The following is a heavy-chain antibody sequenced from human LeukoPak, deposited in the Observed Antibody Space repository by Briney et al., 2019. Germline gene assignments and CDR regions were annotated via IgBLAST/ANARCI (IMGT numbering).Heavy chain of an antibody. CDR1: GFTFNSYA. CDR3: AREWELRY. V-gene: IGHV3-64*01. J-gene: IGHJ4*02. CDR2: ISSNGGST. Sequence: GGSLRLSCAASGFTFNSYAMHWVRQAPGKGLEYVSAISSNGGSTYYANSVKGRFTISRDNSKNTLYLQMGSLRAEDMAVYYCAREWELRYWGQGTLVTVSS. D-gene: IGHD1-26*01.